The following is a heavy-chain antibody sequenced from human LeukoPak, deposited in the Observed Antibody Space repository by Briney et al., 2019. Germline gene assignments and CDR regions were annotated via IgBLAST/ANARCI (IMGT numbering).Heavy chain of an antibody. V-gene: IGHV4-59*12. J-gene: IGHJ4*02. CDR1: GGTISSYY. CDR2: IYYSGST. CDR3: ARGPHHDY. Sequence: SETLSLTCTVSGGTISSYYWSWIRQPPGKGLEWIGYIYYSGSTNYNPSLKSRVTMSVDTSKNQFSLKLSSVTAADTAVYYCARGPHHDYWGQGTLVTVSS.